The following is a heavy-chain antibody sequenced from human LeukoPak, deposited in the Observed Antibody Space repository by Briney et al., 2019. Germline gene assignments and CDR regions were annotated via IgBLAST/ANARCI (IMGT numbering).Heavy chain of an antibody. Sequence: GRSLRLSCAASGFTFDHYAMHWVRQAPGKGLEWVSGISWNSGSIGYADSVKGRFTISRDNAKNSLYLQMNSLRAEDTALYYCAKDFHYYGSGSLAVWGQGTLVTVSS. V-gene: IGHV3-9*01. CDR3: AKDFHYYGSGSLAV. CDR1: GFTFDHYA. CDR2: ISWNSGSI. D-gene: IGHD3-10*01. J-gene: IGHJ4*02.